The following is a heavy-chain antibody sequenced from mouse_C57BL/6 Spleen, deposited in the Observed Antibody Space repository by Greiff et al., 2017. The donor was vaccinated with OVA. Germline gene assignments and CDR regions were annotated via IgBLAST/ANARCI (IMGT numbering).Heavy chain of an antibody. CDR2: IYPGSGNT. Sequence: VQLQQSGAELVRPGASVKLSCKASGYTFTDYYINWVKQRPGQGLEWIARIYPGSGNTYYNEKFKGKATLTAEKSSSTAYMQLSSLTSEDSAVYFCARSRIHYAMDYWGQGTSVTVSS. CDR3: ARSRIHYAMDY. D-gene: IGHD1-2*01. CDR1: GYTFTDYY. V-gene: IGHV1-76*01. J-gene: IGHJ4*01.